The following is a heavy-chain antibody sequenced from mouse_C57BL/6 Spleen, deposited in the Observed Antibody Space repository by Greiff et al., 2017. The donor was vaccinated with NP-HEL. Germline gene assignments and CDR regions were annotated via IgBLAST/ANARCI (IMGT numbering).Heavy chain of an antibody. CDR1: GFTFSDYG. CDR2: ISSGSSTI. Sequence: EVKLMESGGGLVKPGGSLKLSCAASGFTFSDYGMHWVRQAPEKGLEWVAYISSGSSTIYYAGTVKGRFTISRDNAKNTLFLQMTSLRSEDTAMYYCARDSSAHRYAMDYWGQGTSVTVSS. V-gene: IGHV5-17*01. D-gene: IGHD3-2*02. J-gene: IGHJ4*01. CDR3: ARDSSAHRYAMDY.